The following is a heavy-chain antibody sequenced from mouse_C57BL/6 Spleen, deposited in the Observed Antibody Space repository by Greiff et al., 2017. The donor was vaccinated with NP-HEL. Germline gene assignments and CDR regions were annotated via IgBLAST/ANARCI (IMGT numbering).Heavy chain of an antibody. CDR2: IDPETGGT. CDR1: GYTFTDYE. J-gene: IGHJ3*01. V-gene: IGHV1-15*01. CDR3: TREGGFYSLRFAY. Sequence: VQLQESGAEPVRPGASVTLSCKASGYTFTDYEMHWVKQTPVHGLEWIGAIDPETGGTAYNQKFKGKAILTADKSSSTAYMELRSLTSEDSAVYYCTREGGFYSLRFAYWGQGTLVTVSA. D-gene: IGHD6-2*01.